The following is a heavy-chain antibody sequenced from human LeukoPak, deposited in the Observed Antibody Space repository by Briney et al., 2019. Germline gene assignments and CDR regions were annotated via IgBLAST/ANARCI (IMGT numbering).Heavy chain of an antibody. V-gene: IGHV3-21*01. D-gene: IGHD1-1*01. CDR2: ISSSSSYI. CDR3: ARLRTTGTFDY. Sequence: GGSLRLSCAASGFTFSTYSMNWVRQAPGKGLEWVSSISSSSSYIYYADSVKGRFTISRDNAKNSLYLQMNSLRAEDTALYYCARLRTTGTFDYWGQGTLVTVSS. CDR1: GFTFSTYS. J-gene: IGHJ4*02.